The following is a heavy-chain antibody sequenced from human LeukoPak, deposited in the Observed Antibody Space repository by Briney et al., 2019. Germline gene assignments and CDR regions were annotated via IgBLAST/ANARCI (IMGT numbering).Heavy chain of an antibody. J-gene: IGHJ1*01. CDR3: ARPYCGGDCYSGRKDFQN. CDR1: GFTFNSYA. CDR2: ISYDGSNK. Sequence: GGSLRLSCAASGFTFNSYAMHWVRQAPGKGLEWVAVISYDGSNKYHADSVKGRFTISRDNSRNTLYLQMNSLRAEDTAVYYCARPYCGGDCYSGRKDFQNWGQGTLVTVSS. V-gene: IGHV3-30-3*01. D-gene: IGHD2-21*02.